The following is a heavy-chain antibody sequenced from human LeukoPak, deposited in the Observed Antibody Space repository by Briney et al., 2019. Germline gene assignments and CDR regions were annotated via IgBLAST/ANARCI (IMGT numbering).Heavy chain of an antibody. D-gene: IGHD5-18*01. CDR3: AKVSAMVTYYYYGMDV. CDR1: GFTFSSYA. J-gene: IGHJ6*02. V-gene: IGHV3-23*01. CDR2: ISGSGGST. Sequence: GGSLRLSCAASGFTFSSYAMSCVRQAPGKGLEWVSAISGSGGSTYYADSVKGRFTISRDNSKNTLYLQMNSLRAEDTAVYYCAKVSAMVTYYYYGMDVWGQGTTVTVSS.